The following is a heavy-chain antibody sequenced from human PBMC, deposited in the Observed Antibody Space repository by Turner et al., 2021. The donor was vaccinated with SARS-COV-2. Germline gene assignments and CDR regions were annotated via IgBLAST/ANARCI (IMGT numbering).Heavy chain of an antibody. V-gene: IGHV1-24*01. D-gene: IGHD6-19*01. CDR1: GYTLIELS. Sequence: QVQLVQSGAAVKKPGPSVKVSCKVSGYTLIELSMHWVRQAPGKGLEWMGGFDPEDVETIYAQKFQGRVTMTEDTSTDTAYMELSSLRSEDTAVYYCATVFAVAGLSYGMDVWGQGTTVTVSS. CDR3: ATVFAVAGLSYGMDV. CDR2: FDPEDVET. J-gene: IGHJ6*02.